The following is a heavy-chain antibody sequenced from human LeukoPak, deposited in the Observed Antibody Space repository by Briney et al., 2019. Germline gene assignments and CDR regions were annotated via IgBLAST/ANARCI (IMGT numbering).Heavy chain of an antibody. J-gene: IGHJ3*02. CDR1: GFTFSSYW. Sequence: GGSLRLSCAASGFTFSSYWMSWVRQAPGKGLEWVANIKQDGSEKYYVDSVEGRFTISRDNSKNTLYLQMNSLRAEDTAIYYCAKDGSSGIAATADAFDIWGQGTMVTVSS. CDR3: AKDGSSGIAATADAFDI. CDR2: IKQDGSEK. V-gene: IGHV3-7*03. D-gene: IGHD6-13*01.